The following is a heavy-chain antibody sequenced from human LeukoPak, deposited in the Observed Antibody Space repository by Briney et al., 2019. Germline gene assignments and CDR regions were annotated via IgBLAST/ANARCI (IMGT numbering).Heavy chain of an antibody. CDR2: IRYDGSKQ. CDR3: VKGRDFYFDY. CDR1: GFTFSDYG. J-gene: IGHJ4*02. D-gene: IGHD3/OR15-3a*01. V-gene: IGHV3-30*02. Sequence: GRSLRLSCAPSGFTFSDYGMHWVRQAPGTGPEWVTFIRYDGSKQYYADSVEGRFTFSRDNSKNMLYLQMNSLRADDTAIYYCVKGRDFYFDYWGQGTLVTVSS.